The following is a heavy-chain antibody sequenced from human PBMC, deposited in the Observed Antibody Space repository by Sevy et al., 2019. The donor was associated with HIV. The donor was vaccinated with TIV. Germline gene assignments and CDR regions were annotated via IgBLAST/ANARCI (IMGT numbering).Heavy chain of an antibody. V-gene: IGHV3-11*01. J-gene: IGHJ6*02. CDR3: ARDHVKDGDLGDYYYYAMDV. Sequence: GGSLRLSCAASGFTFSDYYMSWIRQAPGKGLEWLSYISGSDNTIYYADSVKGRFTISRDNAKNSLYLQMNSLRAEDTAGYYCARDHVKDGDLGDYYYYAMDVWGQGTTVTVSS. D-gene: IGHD4-17*01. CDR2: ISGSDNTI. CDR1: GFTFSDYY.